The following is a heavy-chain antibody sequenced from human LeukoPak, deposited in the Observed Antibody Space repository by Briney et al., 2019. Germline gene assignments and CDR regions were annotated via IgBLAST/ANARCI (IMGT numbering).Heavy chain of an antibody. CDR3: ARAGYCSGGSCYSTPLKDY. CDR1: GGSFSGYY. V-gene: IGHV4-34*01. D-gene: IGHD2-15*01. CDR2: INHSGST. Sequence: SETLSLTCAVYGGSFSGYYWSWIRQPPGKGLEWIGEINHSGSTNYNPSLKSRVTISVDTSKNQFPLKLSSVTAADTAVYYCARAGYCSGGSCYSTPLKDYWGQGTLVTVSS. J-gene: IGHJ4*02.